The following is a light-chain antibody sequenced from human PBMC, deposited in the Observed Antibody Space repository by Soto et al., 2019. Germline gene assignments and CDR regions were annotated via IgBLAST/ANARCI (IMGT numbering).Light chain of an antibody. J-gene: IGLJ1*01. Sequence: QSVLTQPPSASGTPGQRVTISCSGSSFSIGSNSVHWYQQLPRTAPKVLIYTNNQRPSGVPDRFSGSKSGTSASLAISGLPSEEEAAYYCAARDGSRNVYVFGTGTKVTVL. CDR2: TNN. CDR3: AARDGSRNVYV. CDR1: SFSIGSNS. V-gene: IGLV1-44*01.